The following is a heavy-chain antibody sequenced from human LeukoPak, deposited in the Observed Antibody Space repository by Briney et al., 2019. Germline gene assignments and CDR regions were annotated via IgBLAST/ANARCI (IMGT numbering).Heavy chain of an antibody. Sequence: ASVTVSCKASGYTFTSYGISWVRQAPGQGLEWMGWISAYNGNTNYAQKFQGRVTMTRNTSISTAYMELSSLRSEDTAVYYCAREVGYDSSGYYWFDYWGQGTLVTVSS. D-gene: IGHD3-22*01. J-gene: IGHJ4*02. CDR2: ISAYNGNT. CDR1: GYTFTSYG. CDR3: AREVGYDSSGYYWFDY. V-gene: IGHV1-18*01.